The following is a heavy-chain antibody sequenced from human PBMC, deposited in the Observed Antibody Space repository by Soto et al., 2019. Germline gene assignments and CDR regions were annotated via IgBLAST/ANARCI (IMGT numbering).Heavy chain of an antibody. CDR2: IKSKTDGGTT. CDR3: TTGVTSRGMDV. J-gene: IGHJ6*02. Sequence: ETLSLTCAVYGGSFSGYYWSWVRQAPGKGLEWVGRIKSKTDGGTTDYAAPVKGRFTISRDDSKNTLYLQMNSLKTEDTAVYFCTTGVTSRGMDVWGQGTTVTVSS. V-gene: IGHV3-15*01. CDR1: GGSFSGYY. D-gene: IGHD2-21*02.